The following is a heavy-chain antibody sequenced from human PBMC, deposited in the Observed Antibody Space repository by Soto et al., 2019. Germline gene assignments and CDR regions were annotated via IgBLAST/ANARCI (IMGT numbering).Heavy chain of an antibody. V-gene: IGHV3-48*02. CDR1: GFTFSTYS. CDR3: ARTIWSGYFQANY. CDR2: ISSSSSTT. J-gene: IGHJ4*02. D-gene: IGHD3-3*01. Sequence: EVQLVESGGGLVQPGGSLRLSCVASGFTFSTYSMNWVRQAPGKGLEWISYISSSSSTTYADFVKGRFTISTDNAKNSLYLQMNSLRDAATAVYYCARTIWSGYFQANYWGQGTLVTVSS.